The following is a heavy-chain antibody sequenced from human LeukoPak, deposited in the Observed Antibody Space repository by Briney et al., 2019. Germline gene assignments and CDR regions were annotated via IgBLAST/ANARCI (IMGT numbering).Heavy chain of an antibody. CDR2: MSAGGGST. CDR1: GFTFSSFS. J-gene: IGHJ6*02. Sequence: GGSLRLSCAASGFTFSSFSMSWVRQAPGKGLEWVSTMSAGGGSTYYADSVEGRFTISRDNSKNRLYLQMNSLRAEDTAVYYCAKDGVDVWGQGTTVIVSS. V-gene: IGHV3-23*01. CDR3: AKDGVDV.